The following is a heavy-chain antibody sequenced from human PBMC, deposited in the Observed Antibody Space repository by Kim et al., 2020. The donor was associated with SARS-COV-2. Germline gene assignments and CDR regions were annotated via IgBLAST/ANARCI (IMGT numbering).Heavy chain of an antibody. J-gene: IGHJ6*02. V-gene: IGHV6-1*01. D-gene: IGHD5-12*01. CDR3: ARGGFYSYYGMDV. Sequence: YAVSVRSRIAINPATSKNQFSLQLNSVTPEDTAVYYCARGGFYSYYGMDVWGQETTVTVSS.